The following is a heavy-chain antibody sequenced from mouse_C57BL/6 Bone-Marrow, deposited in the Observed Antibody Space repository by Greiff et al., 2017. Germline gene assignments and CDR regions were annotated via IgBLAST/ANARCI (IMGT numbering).Heavy chain of an antibody. CDR2: IYPGSGST. CDR3: ARGPYYYGSSYWYFDV. CDR1: GYTFTSSW. V-gene: IGHV1-55*01. D-gene: IGHD1-1*01. Sequence: QVQLQQPGAELVKPGASVKMSCKASGYTFTSSWITWVKQRPGQGLAWIGDIYPGSGSTNYNEKFKSKATLTVDTSSSTAYMQLSSLSSEDSAVYYCARGPYYYGSSYWYFDVWGTGTTVTVSS. J-gene: IGHJ1*03.